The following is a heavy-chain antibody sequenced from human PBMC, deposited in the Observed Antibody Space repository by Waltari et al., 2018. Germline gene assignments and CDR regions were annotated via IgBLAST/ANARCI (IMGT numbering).Heavy chain of an antibody. J-gene: IGHJ4*02. CDR2: IHGSGRT. V-gene: IGHV4-4*02. CDR3: ARDRGRGLYLDS. CDR1: GDSMNRNNW. Sequence: QLQLQQSGPGLVKPSESLSLTCAVSGDSMNRNNWWNWVRQPPGKGLEGIGQIHGSGRTNYNPALESRVTVSIDTSNTQFSLKVSYATAADTAVYYCARDRGRGLYLDSWGQGTLVTVSP. D-gene: IGHD2-15*01.